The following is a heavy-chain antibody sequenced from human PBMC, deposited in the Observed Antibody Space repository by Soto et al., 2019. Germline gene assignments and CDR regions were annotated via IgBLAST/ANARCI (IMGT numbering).Heavy chain of an antibody. CDR3: ASRPGGDYPYFDY. V-gene: IGHV3-53*01. D-gene: IGHD4-17*01. Sequence: GGSLRLSCTASAFTVSGKYMTWVRQAPGKGLEWVSVIYGGGTTYYADSVKGRFTISRDNSKNTLYLQMNSLRAEDTALYYCASRPGGDYPYFDYWGQGTLVTVSS. CDR1: AFTVSGKY. J-gene: IGHJ4*02. CDR2: IYGGGTT.